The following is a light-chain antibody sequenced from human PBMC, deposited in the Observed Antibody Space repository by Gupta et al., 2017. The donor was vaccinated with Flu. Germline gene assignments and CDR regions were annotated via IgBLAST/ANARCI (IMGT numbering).Light chain of an antibody. CDR2: EVI. Sequence: QSALPQPASVSGSPGQSITISCTGTSSDVGSYTNVSWYLHHPGKAPKLRIYEVINRPSGVSNRCSGSKSGNTASRTSSGLQAEADADYYCSSYTSNSALYAFGTGTKVTVL. V-gene: IGLV2-14*01. CDR1: SSDVGSYTN. J-gene: IGLJ1*01. CDR3: SSYTSNSALYA.